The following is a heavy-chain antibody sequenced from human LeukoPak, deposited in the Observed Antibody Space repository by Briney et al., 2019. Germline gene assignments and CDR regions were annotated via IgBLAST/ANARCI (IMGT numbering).Heavy chain of an antibody. CDR1: GGSISSYY. Sequence: PSETLSLTCTVSGGSISSYYWSWIRQSPGKGLEWIGSIYYSASPYYNPSLMSRVTISVDTSKNQFSLKLSSVTAADTAVYYCVRILTTDYRFDYWGQGTLVTVSS. V-gene: IGHV4-59*12. CDR3: VRILTTDYRFDY. D-gene: IGHD3-16*01. J-gene: IGHJ4*02. CDR2: IYYSASP.